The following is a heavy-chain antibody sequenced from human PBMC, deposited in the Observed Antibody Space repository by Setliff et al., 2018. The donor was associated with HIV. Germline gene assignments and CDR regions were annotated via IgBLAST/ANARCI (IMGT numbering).Heavy chain of an antibody. CDR2: ISGNNGNR. CDR3: AREGLLGI. Sequence: ASVKVSCKASGYTVSSYGFSWVRQAPGQGLEWMGWISGNNGNRNYAQRLQGRVTMTTDTSTSTAYIELRSLRSDDTAVYYCAREGLLGIWGQGTMVTVSS. V-gene: IGHV1-18*01. J-gene: IGHJ3*02. D-gene: IGHD3-16*01. CDR1: GYTVSSYG.